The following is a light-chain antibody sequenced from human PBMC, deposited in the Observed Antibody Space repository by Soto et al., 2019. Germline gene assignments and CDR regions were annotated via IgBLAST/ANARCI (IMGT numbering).Light chain of an antibody. CDR2: SAS. V-gene: IGKV3-20*01. Sequence: PGDRATLSCRASQTVSGKYLAWYHQKPGQAPRLLIHSASSRATGIPDRFSASVTGTDGTITISRLETEDVSVYDCQQSSASTRTFGQGTKVDIK. J-gene: IGKJ1*01. CDR3: QQSSASTRT. CDR1: QTVSGKY.